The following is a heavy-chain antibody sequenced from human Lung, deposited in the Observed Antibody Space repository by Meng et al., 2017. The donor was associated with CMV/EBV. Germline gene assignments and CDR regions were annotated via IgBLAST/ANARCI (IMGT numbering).Heavy chain of an antibody. Sequence: GEXXTISCAASGFIFSSHALSWVRQAPGKGLEWVSSISTSGGDTYHADSVKGRFTISRDNSKKTLYLQMNSLRAEDTAVYYCANLGRTILDYWGQGTLVTVSS. D-gene: IGHD4/OR15-4a*01. V-gene: IGHV3-23*01. CDR1: GFIFSSHA. CDR3: ANLGRTILDY. J-gene: IGHJ4*02. CDR2: ISTSGGDT.